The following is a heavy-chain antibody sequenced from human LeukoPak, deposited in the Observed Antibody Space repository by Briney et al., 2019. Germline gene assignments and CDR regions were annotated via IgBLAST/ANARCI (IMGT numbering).Heavy chain of an antibody. J-gene: IGHJ4*02. D-gene: IGHD6-19*01. CDR1: GYTFTSYG. Sequence: ASVKVSCKASGYTFTSYGISWVRQAPGQGLEWMGWISAYNGNINYAQKLQGRVTMTTDTSTSTAYMELRSLRSDDTAVYYCARCGDSSGCYYFDYWGQGTLVTVSS. V-gene: IGHV1-18*01. CDR3: ARCGDSSGCYYFDY. CDR2: ISAYNGNI.